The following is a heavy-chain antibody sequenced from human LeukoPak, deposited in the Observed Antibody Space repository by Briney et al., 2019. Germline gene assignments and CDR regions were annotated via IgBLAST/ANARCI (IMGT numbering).Heavy chain of an antibody. J-gene: IGHJ6*02. CDR2: IYRRGST. CDR1: GASISSSDSY. V-gene: IGHV4-39*01. CDR3: ARHVQDLGIKV. Sequence: SEALSLTCTVSGASISSSDSYWSWIRQPPGKGLEWIGSIYRRGSTSYNPSLKSRVTVSEDMSKNHFSLRLSSVTAADTAVYYCARHVQDLGIKVWGQGTTVTVSS.